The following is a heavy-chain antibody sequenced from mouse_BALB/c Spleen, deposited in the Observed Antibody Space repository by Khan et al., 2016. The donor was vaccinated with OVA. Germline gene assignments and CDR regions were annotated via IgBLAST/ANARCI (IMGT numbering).Heavy chain of an antibody. CDR3: ARGDYGDPCAY. V-gene: IGHV5-4*02. CDR1: GFTFSDYY. CDR2: ISDGGSYT. D-gene: IGHD2-13*01. J-gene: IGHJ3*01. Sequence: EVELVESGGGLVKPGGSLKLSCAASGFTFSDYYMYWVRQTPEKRLEWVATISDGGSYTYYPDRVKGRFTISRDDAKNNLYLQMSSLKSEDTAMYYCARGDYGDPCAYWGQGTLVTVSA.